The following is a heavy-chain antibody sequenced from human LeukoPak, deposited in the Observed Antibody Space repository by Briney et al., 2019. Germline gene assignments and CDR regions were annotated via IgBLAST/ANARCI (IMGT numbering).Heavy chain of an antibody. CDR1: GFKFSGPA. Sequence: GGSLKLSRAASGFKFSGPAVHGVRQASGKGLEWVGHIRSKGHNYATAYTASVKGRFTISRDDSKSTAHLQMNSLKTEDTAVYYCSRPGSYSTDDAFDIWGQGTMVTVSS. CDR3: SRPGSYSTDDAFDI. V-gene: IGHV3-73*01. CDR2: IRSKGHNYAT. D-gene: IGHD1-26*01. J-gene: IGHJ3*02.